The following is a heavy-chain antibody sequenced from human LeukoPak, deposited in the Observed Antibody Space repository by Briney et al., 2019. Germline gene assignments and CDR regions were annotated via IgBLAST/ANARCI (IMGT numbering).Heavy chain of an antibody. D-gene: IGHD2-2*01. Sequence: GGSLRLSCAASGFTFSSYGMHWVRQASDKGLEWVAVIWSDGNNKYYADSVKDRFTISRDNSKNTLYLQMNSLRAEDTAVYFCAREYTSLFDYWGQGTLVTVSS. CDR3: AREYTSLFDY. J-gene: IGHJ4*02. CDR1: GFTFSSYG. V-gene: IGHV3-33*01. CDR2: IWSDGNNK.